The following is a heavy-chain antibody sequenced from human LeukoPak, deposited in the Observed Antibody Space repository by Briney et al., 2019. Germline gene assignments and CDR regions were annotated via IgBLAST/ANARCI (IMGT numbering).Heavy chain of an antibody. CDR3: ARDQPEADAFDI. CDR2: IYYTGST. J-gene: IGHJ3*02. Sequence: SETLSLTCTVSGGFISTYYWSWIRQPPGKGLEWIGYIYYTGSTNYNPSLKSRVTISVDMSKNQFSLKLSSVTAADTAVYYCARDQPEADAFDIWGQGTMVTVSS. CDR1: GGFISTYY. V-gene: IGHV4-59*01. D-gene: IGHD1-14*01.